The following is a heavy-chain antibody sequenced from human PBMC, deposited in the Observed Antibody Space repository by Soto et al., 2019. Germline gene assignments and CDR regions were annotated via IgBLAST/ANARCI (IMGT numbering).Heavy chain of an antibody. CDR2: INHSGST. V-gene: IGHV4-34*01. CDR1: GGSFSGYY. Sequence: SETLSLTCAVYGGSFSGYYWSWIRQPPGKGLEWIGEINHSGSTNYNPSLKSRVTISVDTSKNQFSLKLSSVTAADTAVYHCARGRLVYDYVWGSYRFDYWGQGTLVTVSS. J-gene: IGHJ4*02. D-gene: IGHD3-16*02. CDR3: ARGRLVYDYVWGSYRFDY.